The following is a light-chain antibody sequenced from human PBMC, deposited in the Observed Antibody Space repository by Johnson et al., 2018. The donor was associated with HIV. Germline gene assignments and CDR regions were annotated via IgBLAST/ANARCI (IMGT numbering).Light chain of an antibody. Sequence: QSVLTQPPSVSAAPGQRVTISCSGSSSNIGNNYVSWYQHLPGTAPKLLIFDNNKRPSGLPDRFSGSKSGTSATLGITGLPTGDEADYYCGTWDSSLSAGGVFGTGTKVTVL. V-gene: IGLV1-51*01. CDR2: DNN. CDR3: GTWDSSLSAGGV. J-gene: IGLJ1*01. CDR1: SSNIGNNY.